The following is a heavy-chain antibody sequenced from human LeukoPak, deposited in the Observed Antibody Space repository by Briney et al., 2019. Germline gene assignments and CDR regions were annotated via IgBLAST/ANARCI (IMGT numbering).Heavy chain of an antibody. Sequence: PGGSLRLSCAASGFTFSSYWMSWVRQTPGKGLEWISFMRYDESNTQYADSVKGRFIISRDNSRNTLYLQMNSLRSEDTAVYYCTRGGLTVAGTFDSWGQGTRVTVSS. CDR3: TRGGLTVAGTFDS. D-gene: IGHD6-19*01. J-gene: IGHJ4*02. CDR1: GFTFSSYW. V-gene: IGHV3-30*02. CDR2: MRYDESNT.